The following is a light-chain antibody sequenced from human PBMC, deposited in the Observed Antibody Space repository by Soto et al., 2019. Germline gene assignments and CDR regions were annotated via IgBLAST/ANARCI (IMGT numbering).Light chain of an antibody. Sequence: DIQLTQSPSFLSASVEDRVTISCRASYDISSSLAWYQQEPGKPPKLLIYDSSTLQTGVPSRFTGSGSGRKFTLTISGLQFGDFATYYCQQYNSYPATFGQGTKVEIK. CDR3: QQYNSYPAT. CDR1: YDISSS. V-gene: IGKV1-9*01. CDR2: DSS. J-gene: IGKJ1*01.